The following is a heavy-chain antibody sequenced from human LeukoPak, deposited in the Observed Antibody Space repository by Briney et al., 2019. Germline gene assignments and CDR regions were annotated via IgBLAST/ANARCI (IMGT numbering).Heavy chain of an antibody. Sequence: GASVKVSCKASGYTFTGYYMHWVRQAPGQGLEWMGWINPNSGGTNHAQKFQGRVTMTRDTSISTAYMELSRLRSDDTAVYYCARMEGGSSWSPRPLFAWGQGTLVTVSS. CDR1: GYTFTGYY. D-gene: IGHD6-13*01. V-gene: IGHV1-2*02. CDR3: ARMEGGSSWSPRPLFA. J-gene: IGHJ5*02. CDR2: INPNSGGT.